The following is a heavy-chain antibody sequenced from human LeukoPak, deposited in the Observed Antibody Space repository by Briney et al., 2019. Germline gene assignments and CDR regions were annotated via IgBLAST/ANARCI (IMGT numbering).Heavy chain of an antibody. CDR2: IYYSGST. CDR1: GGSISSSSYY. J-gene: IGHJ5*02. D-gene: IGHD6-6*01. CDR3: ARGGIAARHWFDP. V-gene: IGHV4-39*01. Sequence: SETLSLTCTVSGGSISSSSYYWGWIRQPPGKGLEWIGSIYYSGSTYYNPSLKSRVTISVDTSKNQFSLKLSSVTAADTAVYYCARGGIAARHWFDPWGQGTLVTVSS.